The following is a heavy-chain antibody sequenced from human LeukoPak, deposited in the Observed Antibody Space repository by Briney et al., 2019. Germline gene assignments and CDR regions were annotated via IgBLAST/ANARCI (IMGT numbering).Heavy chain of an antibody. CDR1: GYTLTSYY. D-gene: IGHD6-6*01. V-gene: IGHV1-46*01. J-gene: IGHJ4*02. Sequence: ASVKVSCKASGYTLTSYYMHWVRQAPGQGPEWMGVINPSGGRTTSYAQKIQGRVTMTRDTSMSTVNMELSSLRSEDTAVYYCAGGAVARQSDYWGQGTLVTVSS. CDR3: AGGAVARQSDY. CDR2: INPSGGRTT.